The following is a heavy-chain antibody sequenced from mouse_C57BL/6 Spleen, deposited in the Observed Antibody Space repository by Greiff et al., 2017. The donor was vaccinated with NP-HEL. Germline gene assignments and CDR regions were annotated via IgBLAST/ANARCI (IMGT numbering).Heavy chain of an antibody. CDR1: GFTFSSYA. J-gene: IGHJ1*03. CDR2: ISDGGSYT. CDR3: ARGGSSYDWYFDV. D-gene: IGHD1-1*01. Sequence: EVKVVESGGGLVKPGGSLKLSCAASGFTFSSYAMSWVRQTPEKRLEWVATISDGGSYTYYPDNVKGRFTISRDNAKNNLYLQMSHLKSEDTAMYYCARGGSSYDWYFDVWGTGTTVTVSS. V-gene: IGHV5-4*03.